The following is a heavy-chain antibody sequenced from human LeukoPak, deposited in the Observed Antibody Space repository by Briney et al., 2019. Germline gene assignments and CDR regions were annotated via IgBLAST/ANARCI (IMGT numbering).Heavy chain of an antibody. CDR3: AKDQGYSSAWYSRDGFDM. CDR1: GFTFSSYW. CDR2: ISKSGDST. J-gene: IGHJ3*02. V-gene: IGHV3-23*01. Sequence: GGSLRLSCAASGFTFSSYWMSWVRQAPGKGLEWVSAISKSGDSTFYADSVKGRFTISRDNSQNTLYVQMNSLRAEDTAVYYCAKDQGYSSAWYSRDGFDMWGQGTMVTVSS. D-gene: IGHD6-19*01.